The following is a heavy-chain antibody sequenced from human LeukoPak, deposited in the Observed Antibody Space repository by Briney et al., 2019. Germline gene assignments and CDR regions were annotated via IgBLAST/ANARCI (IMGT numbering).Heavy chain of an antibody. CDR2: ISSSSPYI. CDR3: ARGEEKATITALDS. D-gene: IGHD5-24*01. CDR1: GFTFSNYD. Sequence: GGSLRLSCAASGFTFSNYDMHWVRQAPGKGLEWVSAISSSSPYIYYADSIKGRFTISRDNAENSLYLQMNSLRAVDTAVYFCARGEEKATITALDSWGQGTLVTVSS. J-gene: IGHJ4*02. V-gene: IGHV3-21*01.